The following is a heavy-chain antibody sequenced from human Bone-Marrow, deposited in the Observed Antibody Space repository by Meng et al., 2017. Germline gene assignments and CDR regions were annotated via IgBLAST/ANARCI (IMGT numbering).Heavy chain of an antibody. CDR2: IIPIFGTA. D-gene: IGHD6-13*01. J-gene: IGHJ4*02. CDR3: ARDRSFDSSSWFLDY. Sequence: SAKVSCKASGGTFSSYAIIWVRQAPGQGLEWMGGIIPIFGTANYAQKFQGRVTITTDESTSTAYMELSSLRSEDTAVYYCARDRSFDSSSWFLDYWGQGTLVTVSS. V-gene: IGHV1-69*05. CDR1: GGTFSSYA.